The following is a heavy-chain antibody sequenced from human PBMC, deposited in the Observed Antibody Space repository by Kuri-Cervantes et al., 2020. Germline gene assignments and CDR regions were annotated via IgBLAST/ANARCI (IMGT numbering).Heavy chain of an antibody. J-gene: IGHJ4*02. CDR1: GFTFRNSD. CDR2: IRSDGSIE. V-gene: IGHV3-30*02. Sequence: GGSLRLSCAASGFTFRNSDIHWVRQAPGKGLEWVAFIRSDGSIEFYIDSVKGRFTISRDNSKNTLYLQMNSLRAEDTAVYYCAKHRANGGFFDYWGQGTLVTVSS. CDR3: AKHRANGGFFDY. D-gene: IGHD1-1*01.